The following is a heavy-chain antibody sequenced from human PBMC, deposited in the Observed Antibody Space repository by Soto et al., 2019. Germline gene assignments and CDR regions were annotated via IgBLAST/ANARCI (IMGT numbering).Heavy chain of an antibody. Sequence: GGSLRLSCAASGFTFSSYGMHWVRQAPGKGLEWVAVIWADAGNKDYPDSVKGRFTISRDNSKNTLYLQMNSLRVEDTAVYYCAKEGGSGSHYGMDVWGQGTTVTVSS. CDR2: IWADAGNK. D-gene: IGHD3-10*01. J-gene: IGHJ6*02. V-gene: IGHV3-33*06. CDR1: GFTFSSYG. CDR3: AKEGGSGSHYGMDV.